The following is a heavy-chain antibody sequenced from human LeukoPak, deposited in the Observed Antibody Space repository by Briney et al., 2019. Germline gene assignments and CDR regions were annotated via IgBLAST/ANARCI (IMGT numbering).Heavy chain of an antibody. J-gene: IGHJ4*02. D-gene: IGHD3-16*02. CDR3: ARGQNDYVWGSYRYTIGFDY. CDR2: MNPNSGNT. V-gene: IGHV1-8*01. Sequence: ASVKVSCKASGYTFTNYDINWVRQAAGQGLEWMGWMNPNSGNTGYAQKFQGRVTMTRNTSISTAYMELSSLRSEDTAVYYCARGQNDYVWGSYRYTIGFDYWGQGTLVTVSS. CDR1: GYTFTNYD.